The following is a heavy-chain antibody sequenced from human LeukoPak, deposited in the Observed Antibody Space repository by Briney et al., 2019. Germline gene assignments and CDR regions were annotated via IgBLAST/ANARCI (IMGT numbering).Heavy chain of an antibody. V-gene: IGHV3-33*08. Sequence: PGGSLRLSCAASGFTFSSYAMSWVRQAPGKGLEWVAVIWNDGNKKYYADSVKGRFTISRDNSKNTLYLQMNSLRAEDTAIYYCARALYSGGWYGGDYWGQGTLVTVSS. CDR1: GFTFSSYA. CDR2: IWNDGNKK. CDR3: ARALYSGGWYGGDY. J-gene: IGHJ4*02. D-gene: IGHD6-19*01.